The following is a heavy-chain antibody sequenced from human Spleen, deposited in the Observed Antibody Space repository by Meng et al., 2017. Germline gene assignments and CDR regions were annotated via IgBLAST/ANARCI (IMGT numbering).Heavy chain of an antibody. V-gene: IGHV1-18*01. CDR1: GYTLSSDG. Sequence: LDRSGVEVKRPGACVMVSGEASGYTLSSDGVSWVRQAPGQGLEWLGWINTYNGKTDYAQKFQGRITMTTDTFTSTAYMELRNLRSDDTAVYYCATRGNPYLNCWGQGTLVTVSS. CDR3: ATRGNPYLNC. CDR2: INTYNGKT. J-gene: IGHJ4*02.